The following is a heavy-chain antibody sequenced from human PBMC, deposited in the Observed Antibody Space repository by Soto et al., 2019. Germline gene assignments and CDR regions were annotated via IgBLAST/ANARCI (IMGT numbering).Heavy chain of an antibody. D-gene: IGHD6-6*01. Sequence: ASVKVSCKASGFPFTGYYIHWLRQAPGQGLEWMGWINAHSGGTEYAQKFQGRVTLTRDTSIATAYLTLTSLTSDDTALYYCAKDLTRQLAYWLDPWGQGTQVTVSS. CDR1: GFPFTGYY. CDR2: INAHSGGT. V-gene: IGHV1-2*02. CDR3: AKDLTRQLAYWLDP. J-gene: IGHJ5*02.